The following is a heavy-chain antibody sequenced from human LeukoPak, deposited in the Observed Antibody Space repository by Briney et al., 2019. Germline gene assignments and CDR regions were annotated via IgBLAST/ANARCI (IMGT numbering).Heavy chain of an antibody. CDR3: AKGRRPNDAFDI. V-gene: IGHV3-9*01. Sequence: GGSLRLSCAASGFTFDDYAMHWVRQAPGKGLEWVSGISWNSGSIGYADSVKGRFTISRDNAKNSLYLQMNSLGAEDTALYYCAKGRRPNDAFDIWGQGTMVTVSS. J-gene: IGHJ3*02. CDR1: GFTFDDYA. CDR2: ISWNSGSI.